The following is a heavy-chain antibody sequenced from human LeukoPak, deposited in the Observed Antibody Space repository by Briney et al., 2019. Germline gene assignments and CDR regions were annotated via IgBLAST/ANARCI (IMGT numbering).Heavy chain of an antibody. D-gene: IGHD5-12*01. V-gene: IGHV1-2*02. CDR2: INPDNGGT. J-gene: IGHJ4*02. CDR3: ARDPSNSGYDYLYYFDY. Sequence: ASVKVSCKASGYTFTGYYMHWVRQPPGQGLEWMGWINPDNGGTNYAQKFRGRVTMTRDMSISTAYMELSRLRSDDTAVYYCARDPSNSGYDYLYYFDYWGQGTLVTVSS. CDR1: GYTFTGYY.